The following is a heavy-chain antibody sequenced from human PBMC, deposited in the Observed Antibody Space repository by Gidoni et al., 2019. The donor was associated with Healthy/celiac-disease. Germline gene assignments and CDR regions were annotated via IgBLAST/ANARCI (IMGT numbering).Heavy chain of an antibody. CDR3: ARDSEYSSSWYGVYYYYGMDV. Sequence: QVQLVESGGGVVQPGRSLRLACAAPGFTSSSYAMTCVRQAPGKGLEWVAVISYDGSNKYYADSVKGRFTISRDNSKNTLYLQMNSLRAEDTAVYYCARDSEYSSSWYGVYYYYGMDVWGQGTTVTVSS. D-gene: IGHD6-13*01. J-gene: IGHJ6*02. V-gene: IGHV3-30-3*01. CDR2: ISYDGSNK. CDR1: GFTSSSYA.